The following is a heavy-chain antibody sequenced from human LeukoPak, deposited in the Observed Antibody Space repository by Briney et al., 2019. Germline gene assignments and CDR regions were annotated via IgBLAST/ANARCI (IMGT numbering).Heavy chain of an antibody. V-gene: IGHV4-59*08. D-gene: IGHD3-22*01. Sequence: PSETLSLTCTVSGGSISSYYWSWVRQPPGKGLEWIGYIYYSGSTNYNPSLKSRVTISVDTSKNQFSLKLSSVTAADTAVYYCARQKRDSSGYRMFGNWFDPWGQGTLVTVSS. CDR2: IYYSGST. J-gene: IGHJ5*02. CDR3: ARQKRDSSGYRMFGNWFDP. CDR1: GGSISSYY.